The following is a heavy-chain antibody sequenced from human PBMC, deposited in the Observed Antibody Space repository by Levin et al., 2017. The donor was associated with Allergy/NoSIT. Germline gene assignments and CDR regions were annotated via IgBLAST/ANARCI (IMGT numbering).Heavy chain of an antibody. CDR3: ARGQRWRFGEHFPRFDP. CDR1: GGSFRGSF. J-gene: IGHJ5*02. V-gene: IGHV4-34*01. Sequence: SPTLSLPCAVYGGSFRGSFWGWIRQPPGKGLEWIGEINHSGSTSYNPSLKSRVTISVDTSKNQISLKLSAVTAADAGVYYCARGQRWRFGEHFPRFDPWGQGTLVTVSS. D-gene: IGHD3-10*01. CDR2: INHSGST.